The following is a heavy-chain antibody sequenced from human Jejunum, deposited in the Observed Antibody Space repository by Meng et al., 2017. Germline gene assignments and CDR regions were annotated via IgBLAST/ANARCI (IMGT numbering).Heavy chain of an antibody. CDR1: GFTFNDAW. CDR3: TTDATILGAAAAY. CDR2: SKSKSDGGTT. V-gene: IGHV3-15*01. Sequence: GGSRRPSCAASGFTFNDAWMSWVRQGAGKGLEWVGRSKSKSDGGTTDYAAPGKGRFTISREDSKNTLYLQMNSRKIEDTAVYYCTTDATILGAAAAYWGQGTLVTVSS. D-gene: IGHD1-26*01. J-gene: IGHJ4*02.